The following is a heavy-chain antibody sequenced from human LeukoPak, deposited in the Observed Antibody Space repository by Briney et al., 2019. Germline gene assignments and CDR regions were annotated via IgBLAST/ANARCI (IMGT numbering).Heavy chain of an antibody. CDR3: AKLLNYGGNSDYFDY. CDR2: ISGSGGNT. Sequence: PGGSLRLSCAASGFTFSSYAMSWVRQAPGKGLEWVSGISGSGGNTYYADSVKGRFTISRDNSKNTLFLQMNSLRAEDTAVYYCAKLLNYGGNSDYFDYWGQGTQVTVSS. J-gene: IGHJ4*02. D-gene: IGHD4-23*01. CDR1: GFTFSSYA. V-gene: IGHV3-23*01.